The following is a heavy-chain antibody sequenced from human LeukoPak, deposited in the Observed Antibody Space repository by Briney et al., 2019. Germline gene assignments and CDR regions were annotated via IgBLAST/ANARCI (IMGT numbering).Heavy chain of an antibody. CDR2: IASDGSST. Sequence: GSSLRLSCAASGFTFSSYWMNWVRQAPGKGLVWVSRIASDGSSTTYADSVKGRFSISRDNAKNTLYLQMNSLRVEDTAVYYCARGRPHGNDYWGQGTLVTVSS. CDR1: GFTFSSYW. D-gene: IGHD4-23*01. CDR3: ARGRPHGNDY. J-gene: IGHJ4*02. V-gene: IGHV3-74*01.